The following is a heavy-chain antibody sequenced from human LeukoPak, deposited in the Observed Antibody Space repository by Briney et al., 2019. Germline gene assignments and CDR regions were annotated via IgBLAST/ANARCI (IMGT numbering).Heavy chain of an antibody. CDR2: INHSGST. V-gene: IGHV4-34*01. J-gene: IGHJ4*02. Sequence: SETLSLTCAVYGGSFSGYYWSWIRQPPGKGLEWIGEINHSGSTNYNPSLKSRVTISVDTSKNQFSLKLSSVTAADTAVYYCARESLTYYYGSGSYSYFDYWGQGTLVTVSS. CDR3: ARESLTYYYGSGSYSYFDY. D-gene: IGHD3-10*01. CDR1: GGSFSGYY.